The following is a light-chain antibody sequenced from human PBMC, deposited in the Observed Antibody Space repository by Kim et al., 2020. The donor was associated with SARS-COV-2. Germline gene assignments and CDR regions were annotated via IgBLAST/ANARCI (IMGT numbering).Light chain of an antibody. CDR2: GAS. CDR3: QQYNNWPPLT. Sequence: SPGERPTLSCRASQSVSSNLAWYQQKPGQAPRLLIYGASTRATGIPDRFSGSGSGTEFTLTISSLQSEDFAVYYCQQYNNWPPLTFGGGTKVDIK. J-gene: IGKJ4*01. CDR1: QSVSSN. V-gene: IGKV3-15*01.